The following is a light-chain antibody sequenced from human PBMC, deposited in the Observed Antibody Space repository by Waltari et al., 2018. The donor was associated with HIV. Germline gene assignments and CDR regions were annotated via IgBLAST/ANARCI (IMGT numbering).Light chain of an antibody. Sequence: DIQMTQSPSSLSASVGDRVTITCRATQSISSWLAWFQQKPGKAPKLLIYMASSLESGVPSRFSGSGSGTEFTLTISSLQPDDFATYYCQHYNSYSLWTFGQGTKVEIK. CDR3: QHYNSYSLWT. CDR2: MAS. V-gene: IGKV1-5*03. J-gene: IGKJ1*01. CDR1: QSISSW.